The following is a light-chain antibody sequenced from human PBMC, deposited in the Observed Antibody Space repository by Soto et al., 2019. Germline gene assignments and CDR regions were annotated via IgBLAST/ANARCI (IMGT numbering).Light chain of an antibody. CDR1: QGISNY. V-gene: IGKV1-17*03. CDR2: AAS. J-gene: IGKJ1*01. Sequence: EIQMTQSPSAMSASVGDRVIITCRASQGISNYLAWFQQKPGNVPKRLIYAASDLQPGVPSRFSGTGSGTEFTLTISSLQPEDFATYYCLQHNTYPPAFGQGTKVDFK. CDR3: LQHNTYPPA.